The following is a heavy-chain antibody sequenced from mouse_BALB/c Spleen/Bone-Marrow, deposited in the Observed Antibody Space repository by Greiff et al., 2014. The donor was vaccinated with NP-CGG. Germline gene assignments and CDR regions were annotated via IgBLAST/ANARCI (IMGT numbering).Heavy chain of an antibody. CDR3: AHSPHYDDLDY. V-gene: IGHV1-7*01. D-gene: IGHD1-2*01. J-gene: IGHJ2*01. CDR2: INPSTGYT. CDR1: GYTFSSYW. Sequence: QVHVKQSGAELAKPGASVKMSCTASGYTFSSYWMHWVKQRPGQGLEWIGYINPSTGYTEYNQKFKAKATLTADKSSSTAYMQLSSLTSEVYAVYYCAHSPHYDDLDYWGQGTTVTVSS.